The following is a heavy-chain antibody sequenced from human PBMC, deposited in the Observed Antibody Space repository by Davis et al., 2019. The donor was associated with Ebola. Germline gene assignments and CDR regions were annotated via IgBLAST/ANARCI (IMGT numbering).Heavy chain of an antibody. CDR2: INPNSGGT. J-gene: IGHJ4*02. V-gene: IGHV1-2*04. CDR1: GGTFSSYA. CDR3: ARDRSRYSSGWYDY. D-gene: IGHD6-19*01. Sequence: ASVKVSCKASGGTFSSYAISWVRQAPGQGLEWMGWINPNSGGTNYAQKFQGWVTMTRDTSISTAYMELSRLRSDDTAVYYCARDRSRYSSGWYDYWGQGTLVTVSS.